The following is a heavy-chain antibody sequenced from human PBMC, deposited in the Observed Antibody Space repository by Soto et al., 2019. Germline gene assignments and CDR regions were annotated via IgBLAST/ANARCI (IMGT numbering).Heavy chain of an antibody. D-gene: IGHD1-20*01. J-gene: IGHJ4*02. CDR1: GFTFSSYS. V-gene: IGHV3-48*02. CDR2: ISSSSGTI. CDR3: AREGITGNCFDY. Sequence: GGSLRLSCAASGFTFSSYSMNWVRQAPGKGLEWVSYISSSSGTIYYADSVRGRFTISRDNAKNSLYLQMNSLRDEDTAVYYCAREGITGNCFDYWGQGTLVTVSS.